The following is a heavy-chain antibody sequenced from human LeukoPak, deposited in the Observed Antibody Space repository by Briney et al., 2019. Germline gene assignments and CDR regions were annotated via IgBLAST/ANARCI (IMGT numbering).Heavy chain of an antibody. J-gene: IGHJ5*02. CDR3: AGHDWFDP. CDR1: GFIVSSNC. Sequence: GGSLRLSCAASGFIVSSNCMSWVRQAPGKGLEWVSVIYTGGNTYYADFVKGRFIISRDNSKNTLHLQMNNLRVEDTAVYYCAGHDWFDPWGQGTLVTVSS. V-gene: IGHV3-53*01. CDR2: IYTGGNT.